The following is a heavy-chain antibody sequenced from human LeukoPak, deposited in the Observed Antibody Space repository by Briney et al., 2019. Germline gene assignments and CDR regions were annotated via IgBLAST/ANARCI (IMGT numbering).Heavy chain of an antibody. CDR3: AKVVQYTASTGTGLDY. V-gene: IGHV3-33*06. D-gene: IGHD6-13*01. CDR2: IWNDGSYK. J-gene: IGHJ4*02. CDR1: GFTFFNYG. Sequence: SGGSLRLSCAASGFTFFNYGMHWVRQAPGKGLDWVAVIWNDGSYKYYADPVKGRFTISRDNPKNTLYLQMNSLRAEDTAIYYCAKVVQYTASTGTGLDYWGQGTLVTVSS.